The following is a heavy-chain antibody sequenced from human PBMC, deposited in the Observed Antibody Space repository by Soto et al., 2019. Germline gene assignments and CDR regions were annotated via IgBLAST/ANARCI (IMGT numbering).Heavy chain of an antibody. CDR3: ARDGQSPAPYAFEV. J-gene: IGHJ3*01. CDR1: GFTFSSHA. V-gene: IGHV3-33*01. Sequence: QVQLVESGGGVVQPGTSLRLSCATSGFTFSSHAIHWVRQAPGKGLEWVAQIWSDGSNRYYADSMRGRFTISRDFSMNTALLQMDSLRVEDSAVYFCARDGQSPAPYAFEVWGPGTLVIVSS. CDR2: IWSDGSNR.